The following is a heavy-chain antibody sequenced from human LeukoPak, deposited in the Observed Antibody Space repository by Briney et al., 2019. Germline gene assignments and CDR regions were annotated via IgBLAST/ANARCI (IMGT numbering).Heavy chain of an antibody. CDR3: ARAGMGAQYYCYYMDV. D-gene: IGHD1-26*01. J-gene: IGHJ6*03. CDR1: GFTFSSYS. CDR2: ISSSSSTI. Sequence: PGGSLRLSCAASGFTFSSYSMNWVRQAPGKGLEWVSYISSSSSTIYYADSVKGRFTISRDNAKNSLYLQMNSLRAEDTAVYYCARAGMGAQYYCYYMDVWGKGTTVTVSS. V-gene: IGHV3-48*01.